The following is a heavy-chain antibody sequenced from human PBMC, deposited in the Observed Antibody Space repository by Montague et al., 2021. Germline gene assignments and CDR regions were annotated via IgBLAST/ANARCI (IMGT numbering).Heavy chain of an antibody. Sequence: SETLSLTCTVSGGSISSSTHYWGWIRQTPGKGLDWIGSIFRNGDSLYNPSLKSPVIISVDTSGNQFSLRLTSVTAADTAVYFCARHWGGGSYTRDIEYWGQGTLVTVSS. V-gene: IGHV4-39*01. D-gene: IGHD2-15*01. CDR3: ARHWGGGSYTRDIEY. CDR2: IFRNGDS. J-gene: IGHJ4*02. CDR1: GGSISSSTHY.